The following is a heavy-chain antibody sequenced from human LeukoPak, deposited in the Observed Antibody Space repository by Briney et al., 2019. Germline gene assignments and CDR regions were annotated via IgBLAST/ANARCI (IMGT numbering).Heavy chain of an antibody. CDR3: ARDLYCSGGSCLYFDY. CDR1: GFTFSSYG. D-gene: IGHD2-15*01. V-gene: IGHV3-33*01. CDR2: MYYDGSSK. Sequence: GGSLRLSCAASGFTFSSYGMHWVRQAPGKGLEWVAVMYYDGSSKYYADSVKGRFTISRDNSMNTLYLQMNSLRAEETAVYFCARDLYCSGGSCLYFDYWGQGTLVTVSS. J-gene: IGHJ4*02.